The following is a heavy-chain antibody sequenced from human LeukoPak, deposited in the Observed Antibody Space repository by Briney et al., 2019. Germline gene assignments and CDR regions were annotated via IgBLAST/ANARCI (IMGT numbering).Heavy chain of an antibody. D-gene: IGHD5-18*01. Sequence: ASVKVSCKASGYTFTSHGISWVRQAPGQGLEWMGWISSNNGNTKYAQKFQGRVTMTTETSTSTAYMELRSLRSDDTAVYYCARDPGTAMGRALDYWGQGTLVTVSS. CDR1: GYTFTSHG. V-gene: IGHV1-18*01. J-gene: IGHJ4*02. CDR2: ISSNNGNT. CDR3: ARDPGTAMGRALDY.